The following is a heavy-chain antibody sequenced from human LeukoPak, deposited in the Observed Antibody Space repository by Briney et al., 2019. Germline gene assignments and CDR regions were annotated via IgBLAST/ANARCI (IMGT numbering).Heavy chain of an antibody. J-gene: IGHJ5*02. CDR2: IYYSGST. Sequence: PSETLSLTCTVSGGSISSYYWSWIRQPPGKGLEWIGYIYYSGSTNYKPSLKSRVTISVDTSKNQFSLKLSSVTAADTAVYYCATEGSNIAAAGIRSPNWFDPWGQGTLVTVSS. D-gene: IGHD6-13*01. CDR1: GGSISSYY. V-gene: IGHV4-59*01. CDR3: ATEGSNIAAAGIRSPNWFDP.